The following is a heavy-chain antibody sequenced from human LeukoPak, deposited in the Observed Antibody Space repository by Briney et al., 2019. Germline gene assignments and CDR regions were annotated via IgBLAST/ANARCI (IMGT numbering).Heavy chain of an antibody. D-gene: IGHD6-13*01. V-gene: IGHV5-10-1*01. Sequence: GKSLRISCKGSGYSFTSYWISWVRQMPGKGLEWMGRIDPSDSYTNYSPSFQGHVTISADKSISTAYLQWSSLKASDTAMYYCARHMESYSSSWYGNYDYWGQGTLVTVSS. J-gene: IGHJ4*02. CDR1: GYSFTSYW. CDR2: IDPSDSYT. CDR3: ARHMESYSSSWYGNYDY.